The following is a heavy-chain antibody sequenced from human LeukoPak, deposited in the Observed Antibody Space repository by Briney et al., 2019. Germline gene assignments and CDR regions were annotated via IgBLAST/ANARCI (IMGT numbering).Heavy chain of an antibody. D-gene: IGHD2-15*01. CDR1: GGTFSSYA. Sequence: ASVKVSCKASGGTFSSYAISWVRQAPGQGLEWMGRIIPILGIANYAQKFQGRVTITADKSTSTAYMELSSLRSEDTAVYYCARLFGDNCSGGSCYHGMDVWGQGTTVTVSS. CDR3: ARLFGDNCSGGSCYHGMDV. V-gene: IGHV1-69*04. CDR2: IIPILGIA. J-gene: IGHJ6*02.